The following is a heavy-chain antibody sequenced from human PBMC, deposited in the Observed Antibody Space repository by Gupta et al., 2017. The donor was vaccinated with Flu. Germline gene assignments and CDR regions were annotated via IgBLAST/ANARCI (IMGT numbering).Heavy chain of an antibody. CDR1: GSTFTGYY. CDR3: ARGVLVYDSSGYYYYGY. J-gene: IGHJ4*02. Sequence: QVQLVQSGAEVKKPGASVQVSCKASGSTFTGYYMHWVRQAPGQGLEWMGWINPNSGGTNYEQKLQGRVTRTRDTSISTAYMELSRLRSDDTAVYYCARGVLVYDSSGYYYYGYWGQGTLVTVSS. CDR2: INPNSGGT. V-gene: IGHV1-2*02. D-gene: IGHD3-22*01.